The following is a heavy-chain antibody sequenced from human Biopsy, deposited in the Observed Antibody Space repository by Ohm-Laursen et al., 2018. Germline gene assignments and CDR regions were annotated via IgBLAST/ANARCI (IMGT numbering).Heavy chain of an antibody. CDR3: AAYYCDSSGYFYAFHY. D-gene: IGHD3-22*01. CDR2: IFNSANT. Sequence: SHTLSLTCFGSAVYNSSRGSYWRWLRKRLEWGSEMTGYIFNSANTYYNPFLKNLITISGDTSKNQFSLKLNSVTAADTAMYYCAAYYCDSSGYFYAFHYWGQGTLVTVSS. J-gene: IGHJ4*02. CDR1: AVYNSSRGSY. V-gene: IGHV4-31*01.